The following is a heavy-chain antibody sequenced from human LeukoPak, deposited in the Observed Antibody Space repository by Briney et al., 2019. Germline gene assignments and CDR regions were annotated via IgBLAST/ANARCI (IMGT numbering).Heavy chain of an antibody. CDR2: ISGSGGST. J-gene: IGHJ4*02. V-gene: IGHV3-23*01. CDR1: GFTFNTYS. CDR3: ARGLYDFWSGYYSFDY. D-gene: IGHD3-3*01. Sequence: GESLRLSCSASGFTFNTYSMSWVRQAPGKGLEWVSAISGSGGSTYYADSVKGRFTISRDNSKNTLYLQMNSLRAEDTAVYYCARGLYDFWSGYYSFDYWGQGTLVTVSS.